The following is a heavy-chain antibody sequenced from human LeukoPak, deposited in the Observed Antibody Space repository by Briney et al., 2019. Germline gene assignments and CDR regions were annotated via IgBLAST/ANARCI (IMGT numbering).Heavy chain of an antibody. V-gene: IGHV1-69*04. D-gene: IGHD3-22*01. J-gene: IGHJ4*02. CDR2: IIPILGIA. CDR3: ARGNNYYDSSAFDY. CDR1: GGTFSSYA. Sequence: ASVKVSCKASGGTFSSYAISWVRQAPRQGLEWMGRIIPILGIANYAQKFQGRVTITADKSTSTAYMELSSLRSEDTAVYYCARGNNYYDSSAFDYWGQGTLVTVSS.